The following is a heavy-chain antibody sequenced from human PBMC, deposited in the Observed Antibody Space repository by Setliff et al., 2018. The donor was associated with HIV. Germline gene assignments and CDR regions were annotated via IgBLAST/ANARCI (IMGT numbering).Heavy chain of an antibody. J-gene: IGHJ4*02. CDR1: GYTFTDYF. D-gene: IGHD7-27*01. CDR3: ARQLSNSLDY. Sequence: GPSVKVSCKASGYTFTDYFLHWVRQAPGQGLEWMGWISPNNGDKNIPQRFRGRVTMTRDTSISTAYLGLNGLRSDDTSMYYCARQLSNSLDYWGQGTLVTV. CDR2: ISPNNGDK. V-gene: IGHV1-2*02.